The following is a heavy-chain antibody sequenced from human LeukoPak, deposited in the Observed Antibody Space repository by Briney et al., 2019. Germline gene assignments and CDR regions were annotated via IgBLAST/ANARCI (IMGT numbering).Heavy chain of an antibody. CDR1: GGTFSSYA. CDR2: IIPIFGTA. Sequence: ASVRVSCKASGGTFSSYAISWVRQAPGQGLEWMGRIIPIFGTANYAQKSQGRVTITTDESTGTAYMELSSLRSEDTAVYYCASPQVAHDAFDIWGQGTMVTVSS. V-gene: IGHV1-69*05. CDR3: ASPQVAHDAFDI. D-gene: IGHD2-15*01. J-gene: IGHJ3*02.